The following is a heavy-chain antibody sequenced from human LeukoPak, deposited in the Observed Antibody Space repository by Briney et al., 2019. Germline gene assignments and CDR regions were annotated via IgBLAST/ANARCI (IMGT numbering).Heavy chain of an antibody. CDR2: INWNGGSS. V-gene: IGHV3-20*04. D-gene: IGHD3-3*01. J-gene: IGHJ4*02. CDR1: GFTFDDYG. Sequence: PGESLRLSCAASGFTFDDYGMNWVRQAPGKGLEWVSGINWNGGSSGYADSVKGRFTISRDNSKNTLYLQMNSLRAEDTAVYYCARDHNLDFWSGYYKFHFDYWGQGTLVTVSS. CDR3: ARDHNLDFWSGYYKFHFDY.